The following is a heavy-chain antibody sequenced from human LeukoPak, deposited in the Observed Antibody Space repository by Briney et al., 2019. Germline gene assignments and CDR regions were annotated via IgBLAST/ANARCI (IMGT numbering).Heavy chain of an antibody. D-gene: IGHD3-22*01. CDR2: IYYSGST. V-gene: IGHV4-39*01. CDR1: GGSIGSSSYY. J-gene: IGHJ4*02. CDR3: ARQTSGYYVDY. Sequence: SETLSLTCTVSGGSIGSSSYYWGWIRQPPGKGLEWVGFIYYSGSTYYNPSLKSRVTISVDTSKNQFSLKLSSVTAADTAVYYCARQTSGYYVDYWGQGSLVTVSS.